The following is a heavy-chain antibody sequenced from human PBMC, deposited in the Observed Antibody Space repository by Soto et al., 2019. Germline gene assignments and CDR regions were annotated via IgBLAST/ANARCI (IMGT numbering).Heavy chain of an antibody. CDR3: ARDAQGVVNNYFDY. CDR2: ISYDGSNK. V-gene: IGHV3-30-3*01. D-gene: IGHD3-3*01. CDR1: GFTFSSYA. J-gene: IGHJ4*02. Sequence: QVQLVESGGGVVQPGRSLRLSCAASGFTFSSYAMHWVRQAPGKGLEWVAVISYDGSNKYYAHSVKGRFTISRDNSKNPLYLQMNSLRAEDTAVYYCARDAQGVVNNYFDYWGQGTLVTVSS.